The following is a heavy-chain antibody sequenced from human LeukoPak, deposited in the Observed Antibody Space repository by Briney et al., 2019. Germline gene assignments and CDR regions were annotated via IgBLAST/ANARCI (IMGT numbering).Heavy chain of an antibody. J-gene: IGHJ4*02. CDR1: GFTFSSYW. V-gene: IGHV3-15*01. D-gene: IGHD5-18*01. CDR3: TTPASAAMVTRNYFDY. CDR2: IKSKTDGGTT. Sequence: TGGSLRLSCAASGFTFSSYWMSWVRQAPGKGLEWVGRIKSKTDGGTTDYAAPVKGRFTISRDDSKNTLYLQMNSLKTEDTAVYYCTTPASAAMVTRNYFDYWAREPWSPPPQ.